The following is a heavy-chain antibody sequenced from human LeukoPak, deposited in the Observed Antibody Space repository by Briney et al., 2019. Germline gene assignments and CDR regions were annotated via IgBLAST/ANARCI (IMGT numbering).Heavy chain of an antibody. D-gene: IGHD3-22*01. Sequence: ASVKVSCKVSGYTLTELSMHWVRQAPGQGLEWMGWISAYNGNTNYAQKLQGRVTMTTDTSTSTAYMELRSLRSDDTAVYYCARLYDSSGYYFLPNDYWGQGTLVTVSS. CDR1: GYTLTELS. V-gene: IGHV1-18*01. CDR3: ARLYDSSGYYFLPNDY. CDR2: ISAYNGNT. J-gene: IGHJ4*02.